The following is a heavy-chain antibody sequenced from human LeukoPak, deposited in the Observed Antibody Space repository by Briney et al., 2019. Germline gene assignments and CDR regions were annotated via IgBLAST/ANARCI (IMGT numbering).Heavy chain of an antibody. V-gene: IGHV3-48*01. CDR2: ISSTSTTI. J-gene: IGHJ4*02. CDR3: AKDWGYYYDSSGYYDY. CDR1: GFTFRSFA. Sequence: GGSLRLSCTASGFTFRSFAMNWVRQAPGKGLEWVSYISSTSTTIYYADSVKGRFTISRDNDKSSLYLQMNSLRAEDTAVYYCAKDWGYYYDSSGYYDYWGQGTLVTVSS. D-gene: IGHD3-22*01.